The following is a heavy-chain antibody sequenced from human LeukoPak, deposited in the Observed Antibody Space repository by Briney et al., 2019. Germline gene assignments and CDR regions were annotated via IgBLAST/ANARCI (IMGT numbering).Heavy chain of an antibody. CDR3: ARGGYYGDYGMDV. CDR1: GGSISNYY. D-gene: IGHD3-10*01. CDR2: IYYSGST. Sequence: SETLSLTCTVSGGSISNYYWSWIRQPAGKGLEWIGRIYYSGSTYYNPSLKSRVTISVDTSKNQFSLKLSSVTAADTAVYYCARGGYYGDYGMDVWGQGTRSPSP. J-gene: IGHJ6*02. V-gene: IGHV4-4*07.